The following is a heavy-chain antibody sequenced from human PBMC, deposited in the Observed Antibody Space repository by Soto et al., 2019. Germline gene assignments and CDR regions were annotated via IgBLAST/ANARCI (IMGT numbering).Heavy chain of an antibody. CDR2: INHSGST. CDR1: GGSFSGYY. CDR3: ARATSITMIVVVTGPNYGMDV. V-gene: IGHV4-34*01. Sequence: SETLSLTCAVYGGSFSGYYWSWIRQPPGKGLEWIGEINHSGSTNYNPSLKSRVTISVDTSKNQFSLKLSSVTAADTAVYYCARATSITMIVVVTGPNYGMDVWGQGTTVTVS. D-gene: IGHD3-22*01. J-gene: IGHJ6*02.